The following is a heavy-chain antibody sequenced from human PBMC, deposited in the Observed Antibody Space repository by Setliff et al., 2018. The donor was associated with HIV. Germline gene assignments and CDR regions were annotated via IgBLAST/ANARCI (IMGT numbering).Heavy chain of an antibody. CDR3: GRDSDNFWSGYYAAFDY. D-gene: IGHD3-3*01. Sequence: ASVKVSCKASGYTFTSYGISWVRQAPGQGLEWMGWISAYNGNTNYAQKLQGRVTMTTDTSSSAAYLDLRSLRSDDTAVYYCGRDSDNFWSGYYAAFDYWGQGTLVTVS. J-gene: IGHJ4*02. V-gene: IGHV1-18*01. CDR2: ISAYNGNT. CDR1: GYTFTSYG.